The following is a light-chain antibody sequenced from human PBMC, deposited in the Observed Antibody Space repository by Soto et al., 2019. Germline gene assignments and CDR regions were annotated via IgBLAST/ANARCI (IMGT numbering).Light chain of an antibody. CDR2: GAY. V-gene: IGKV3-15*01. Sequence: IVMTQSAATLSVSPGERSTLSCRASQSVSSNLAWYKKKHGQAPRLMIYGAYTRATGIPARFRGSVYGKEFTLTISRLQSEDWAVDEGQQYNNWPVTFGGGTKVDIK. CDR3: QQYNNWPVT. J-gene: IGKJ4*01. CDR1: QSVSSN.